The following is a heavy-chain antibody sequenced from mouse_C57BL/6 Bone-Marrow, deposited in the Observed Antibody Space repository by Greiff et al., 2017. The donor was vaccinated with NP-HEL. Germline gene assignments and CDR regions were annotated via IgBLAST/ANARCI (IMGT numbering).Heavy chain of an antibody. V-gene: IGHV5-4*01. J-gene: IGHJ3*01. Sequence: VQLVESGGGLVKPGGSLKLSCAASGFTFSSYAMSWVRQTPEKRLEWVATISDGGSYTYYPDNVKGRFTISRDNAKNILYLQMSHLKSEDTAMYYCARDLFYYYGSSPLFAYWGQGTLVTVSA. CDR3: ARDLFYYYGSSPLFAY. CDR1: GFTFSSYA. CDR2: ISDGGSYT. D-gene: IGHD1-1*01.